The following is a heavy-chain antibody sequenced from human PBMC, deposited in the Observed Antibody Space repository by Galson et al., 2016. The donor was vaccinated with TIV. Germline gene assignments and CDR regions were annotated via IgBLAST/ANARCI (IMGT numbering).Heavy chain of an antibody. Sequence: SVKVSCKASGGTFKIHSITWVRQAPGQGLEWMGGIIPVFGTANYAQSFRGRVTITADESTNTAYLQLSSLRSEDTAVYYCATVITIGGVIAYGRHYGMDRWGKGTTVTV. J-gene: IGHJ6*04. CDR2: IIPVFGTA. CDR1: GGTFKIHS. V-gene: IGHV1-69*13. CDR3: ATVITIGGVIAYGRHYGMDR. D-gene: IGHD3-16*02.